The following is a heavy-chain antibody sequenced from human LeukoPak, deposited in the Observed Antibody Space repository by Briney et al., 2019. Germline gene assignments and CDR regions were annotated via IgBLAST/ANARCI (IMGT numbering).Heavy chain of an antibody. CDR2: ISGSGGST. J-gene: IGHJ3*02. CDR3: AKDRSGSYWRNAFDI. Sequence: GGSLRLSCAASGFTFSSYAMSWVRQAPGKGLKWVSAISGSGGSTYYADSVKGRFTISRDNSKNTLYLQMNSLRAEDTAVYYCAKDRSGSYWRNAFDIWGQGTMVTVSS. CDR1: GFTFSSYA. V-gene: IGHV3-23*01. D-gene: IGHD1-26*01.